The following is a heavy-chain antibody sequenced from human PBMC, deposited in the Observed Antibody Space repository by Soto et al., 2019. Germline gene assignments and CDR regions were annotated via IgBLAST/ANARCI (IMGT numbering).Heavy chain of an antibody. J-gene: IGHJ6*02. V-gene: IGHV1-18*01. CDR2: ISAYNGNT. D-gene: IGHD3-3*01. CDR3: ARVLYDFWSGYYGPYCYYGMAV. CDR1: GYTFTSYG. Sequence: QVPLVQSGAEVKKPGASVKVSCKAPGYTFTSYGISWVRQAPGQGLEWMGWISAYNGNTNYAQKLPGRVTMTTDTSTSTADMALRSLGSDDTAVYYCARVLYDFWSGYYGPYCYYGMAVWGQGTTVTVSS.